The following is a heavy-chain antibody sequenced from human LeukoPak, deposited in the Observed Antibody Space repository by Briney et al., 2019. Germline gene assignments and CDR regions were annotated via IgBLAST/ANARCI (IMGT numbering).Heavy chain of an antibody. V-gene: IGHV3-21*01. J-gene: IGHJ4*02. D-gene: IGHD3-3*01. CDR1: GFTFSSYG. CDR2: ISSSSSYI. CDR3: ARGDFWSGYSTPFDY. Sequence: PGGSLRLSCAASGFTFSSYGMHWVRQAPGKGLEWVSSISSSSSYIYYADSVKGRFTISRDNAKNSLYLQMNSLRAEDTAVYYCARGDFWSGYSTPFDYWGQGTLVTVSS.